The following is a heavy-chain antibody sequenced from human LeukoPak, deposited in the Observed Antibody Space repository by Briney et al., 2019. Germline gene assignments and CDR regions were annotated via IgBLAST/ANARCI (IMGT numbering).Heavy chain of an antibody. D-gene: IGHD5-12*01. J-gene: IGHJ6*02. CDR3: ARDHSGYENHYYGMDV. CDR1: GDSVSSNSAA. Sequence: SQTLSLTCAISGDSVSSNSAAWNRIRQSPSRGLEWLGRTYYGSKWYNDYAVSVKSRITINPDTSKNQFSLQLNSVTPEDTAVYYCARDHSGYENHYYGMDVWGQGTTVTVSS. CDR2: TYYGSKWYN. V-gene: IGHV6-1*01.